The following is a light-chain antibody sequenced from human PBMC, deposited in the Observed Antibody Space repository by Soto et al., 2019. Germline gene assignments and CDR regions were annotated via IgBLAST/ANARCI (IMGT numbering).Light chain of an antibody. CDR2: DVT. CDR3: CSFAGSYTLV. V-gene: IGLV2-11*01. Sequence: QSALTQPRSVSGSPGQSVTISCTGTRSDVGGYNYVSWYQQHPGKAPKLMIHDVTKRPSGVPDRFSGSKSGNTASLTISGLQAEDEADYYCCSFAGSYTLVLGGGTKVTDL. J-gene: IGLJ3*02. CDR1: RSDVGGYNY.